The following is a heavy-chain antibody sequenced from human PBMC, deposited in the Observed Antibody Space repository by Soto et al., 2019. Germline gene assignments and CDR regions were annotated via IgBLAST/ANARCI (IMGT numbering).Heavy chain of an antibody. V-gene: IGHV1-8*01. CDR1: GYTFTSYD. J-gene: IGHJ5*02. D-gene: IGHD3-22*01. CDR2: MNPNSGNT. Sequence: QVQLVQSGADVKKPGASVKVSCKASGYTFTSYDINWVRQATGQELEWMGWMNPNSGNTGYAQKFQGRFSMTRNTSINTAYLELSSLRSEDTAVYLCSREDSSGGLDPWGQGTLVTVSS. CDR3: SREDSSGGLDP.